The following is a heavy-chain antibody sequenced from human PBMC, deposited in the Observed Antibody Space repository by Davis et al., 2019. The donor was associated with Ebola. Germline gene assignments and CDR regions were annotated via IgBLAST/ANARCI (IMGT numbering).Heavy chain of an antibody. CDR1: GFTFSSYA. Sequence: LRLSCAVSGFTFSSYAMSWVRQAPGKGLEWIGYIYHSGSTYYNPSLKSRVTISVDRSKNQFSLKLSSVTAADTAVYYCAGDSRARLDYYYYMDVWGKGTTVTVSS. J-gene: IGHJ6*03. D-gene: IGHD6-6*01. V-gene: IGHV4-30-2*01. CDR2: IYHSGST. CDR3: AGDSRARLDYYYYMDV.